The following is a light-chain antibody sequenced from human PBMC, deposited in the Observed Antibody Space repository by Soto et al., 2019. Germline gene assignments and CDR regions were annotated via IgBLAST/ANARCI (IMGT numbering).Light chain of an antibody. J-gene: IGLJ1*01. Sequence: QSALTQPASVSGSPVHSITISCTGTSSDVGGYNYVSWYQQHPGKAPKLMIYDVSNRPSGVSNRFSGSKSGNTASLTISGLQAEDEADYYCSSYTSSSTLRDNYVFGTGTKVTVL. V-gene: IGLV2-14*01. CDR1: SSDVGGYNY. CDR2: DVS. CDR3: SSYTSSSTLRDNYV.